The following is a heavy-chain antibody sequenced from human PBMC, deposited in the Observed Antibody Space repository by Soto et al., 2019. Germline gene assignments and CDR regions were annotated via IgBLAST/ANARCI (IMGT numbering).Heavy chain of an antibody. CDR3: ARHGSYAIQNAFDI. V-gene: IGHV5-51*01. J-gene: IGHJ3*02. CDR2: IYPGDSDT. Sequence: EASLKISCRGSGYSFTSDWIGWVRQMPGKGLEWMGIIYPGDSDTRYSPSFQGQVTISADKSISTAYLQWSSLKASDTAMYYCARHGSYAIQNAFDIWGQGTMVTVSS. CDR1: GYSFTSDW. D-gene: IGHD2-2*01.